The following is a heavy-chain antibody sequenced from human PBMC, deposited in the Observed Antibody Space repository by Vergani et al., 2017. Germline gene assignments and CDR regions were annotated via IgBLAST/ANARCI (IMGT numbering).Heavy chain of an antibody. J-gene: IGHJ2*01. CDR3: TTEKRYLERWMDWYFDL. CDR2: IKSKVEGGTT. V-gene: IGHV3-15*06. Sequence: EVQLVESGGGLVKPGGSLRLSCAASGFTFSNACMSWVRQAPGKGLVWVGHIKSKVEGGTTNYAAPVKGRFIISRDDSKNMVYLQMDSLKTEDTAVYYCTTEKRYLERWMDWYFDLWGRGTLVTVSS. D-gene: IGHD3-3*01. CDR1: GFTFSNAC.